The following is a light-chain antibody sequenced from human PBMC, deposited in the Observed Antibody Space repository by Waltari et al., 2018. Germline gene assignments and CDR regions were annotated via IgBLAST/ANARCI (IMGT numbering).Light chain of an antibody. J-gene: IGKJ1*01. Sequence: ELVLTQSPGTLSLSPGDRATLSCRASQSVSSSYLAWYQQKPGQAPRLLIYAASSRATGVPDRFSGSGSGTDFTLTISRLEPEDFAVYYCQHYGTSFRPFGQGTKVEIK. CDR2: AAS. CDR1: QSVSSSY. CDR3: QHYGTSFRP. V-gene: IGKV3-20*01.